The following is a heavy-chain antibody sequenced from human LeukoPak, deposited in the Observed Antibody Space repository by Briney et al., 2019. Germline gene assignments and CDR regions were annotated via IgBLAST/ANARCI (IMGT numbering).Heavy chain of an antibody. CDR2: IKQDGSEK. D-gene: IGHD3-3*01. CDR1: GFTFSSYW. Sequence: GGSLRLSCAASGFTFSSYWMSWVRQAPGKGLEWLANIKQDGSEKYYVDSVKGRFTISRDNAKNSLYLQMNSLRAEDTAVYYCARVEGVNYYGMDVWGQGTTVTVSS. J-gene: IGHJ6*02. V-gene: IGHV3-7*01. CDR3: ARVEGVNYYGMDV.